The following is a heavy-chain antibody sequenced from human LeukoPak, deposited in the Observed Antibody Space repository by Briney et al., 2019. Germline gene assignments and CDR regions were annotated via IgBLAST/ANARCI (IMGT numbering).Heavy chain of an antibody. CDR1: GGSFSGYY. CDR3: AREATGYDILTGYYNWFDP. CDR2: IYYSGST. V-gene: IGHV4-59*01. D-gene: IGHD3-9*01. Sequence: SETLSLTCAVYGGSFSGYYWSWIRQPPGKGLEWIGYIYYSGSTNYNPSLKSRVTISVDTSKNQFSLKLSSVTAADTAVYYCAREATGYDILTGYYNWFDPWGQGTLVTVSS. J-gene: IGHJ5*02.